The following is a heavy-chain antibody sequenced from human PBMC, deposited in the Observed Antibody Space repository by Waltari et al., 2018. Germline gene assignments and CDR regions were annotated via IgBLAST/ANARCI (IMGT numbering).Heavy chain of an antibody. CDR1: GFTFSSYA. J-gene: IGHJ4*02. CDR2: IWYDGSNK. Sequence: QVQLVESGGGVVQPGRSLRLSCPSSGFTFSSYAMHWVRQAPGKGLEWVAVIWYDGSNKYYADSVKGRFTISRDNSKNTLYLQMNSLRAEDTAVYYCARDARQQLVPRYWGQGTLVTVSS. D-gene: IGHD6-13*01. V-gene: IGHV3-33*01. CDR3: ARDARQQLVPRY.